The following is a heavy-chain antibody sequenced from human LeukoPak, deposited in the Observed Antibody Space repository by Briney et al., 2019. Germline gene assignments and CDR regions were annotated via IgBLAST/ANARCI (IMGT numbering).Heavy chain of an antibody. Sequence: SETLSLTCTVSGGSISSSNYYWGWIRQPPGKGLEWIGSIYYSGSTYYNPSLKSRVTISVDTSKNQFSLKLSSVTAADTAVYYCASPLTIYGDYGYWGQGPLVTVSS. D-gene: IGHD4-17*01. CDR2: IYYSGST. CDR3: ASPLTIYGDYGY. CDR1: GGSISSSNYY. V-gene: IGHV4-39*01. J-gene: IGHJ4*02.